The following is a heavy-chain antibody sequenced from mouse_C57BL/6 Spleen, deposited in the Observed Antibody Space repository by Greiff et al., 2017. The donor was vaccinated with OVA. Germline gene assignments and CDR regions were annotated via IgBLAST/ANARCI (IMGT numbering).Heavy chain of an antibody. CDR3: ARFPITTVVASDY. D-gene: IGHD1-1*01. J-gene: IGHJ2*01. CDR1: GYTFTSYW. CDR2: INPSNGGT. V-gene: IGHV1-53*01. Sequence: QVQLQQSGTELVKPGASVKLSCKASGYTFTSYWMHWVKQRPGQGLEWIGNINPSNGGTNYNEKFKSKATLTVDKSSSTAYMQLSSLTSEDSAVYYCARFPITTVVASDYWGQGTTLTVSS.